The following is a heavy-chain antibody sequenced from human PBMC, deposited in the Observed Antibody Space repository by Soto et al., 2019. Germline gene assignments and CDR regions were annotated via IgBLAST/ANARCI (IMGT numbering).Heavy chain of an antibody. CDR1: GFMFSTYG. D-gene: IGHD2-15*01. CDR2: ISYDEKNR. CDR3: AKDHTHGFGGSCRYYFDS. V-gene: IGHV3-30*18. Sequence: QVQLVESGGGVVQPGRSLRLSCAASGFMFSTYGMHWVRQAPGKGLEWVAVISYDEKNRNYADSVKGRFTISRDNSKNTLYLQMNSLRAEDTAVYYCAKDHTHGFGGSCRYYFDSWGQGTLVTVSS. J-gene: IGHJ4*02.